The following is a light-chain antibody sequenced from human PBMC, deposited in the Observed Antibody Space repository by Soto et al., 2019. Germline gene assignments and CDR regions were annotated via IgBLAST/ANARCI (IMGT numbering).Light chain of an antibody. CDR3: QQHYSTPET. CDR2: WAS. J-gene: IGKJ1*01. Sequence: DIVMTQSPDSLAVSLGERATINCKSSQSVLYSSNNENYLAWYQQKPGQPPKLLIYWASTRESGVPDRFSGSGSGTDFTLTISSLKAEDVAVYYCQQHYSTPETFGQGTKVEIK. CDR1: QSVLYSSNNENY. V-gene: IGKV4-1*01.